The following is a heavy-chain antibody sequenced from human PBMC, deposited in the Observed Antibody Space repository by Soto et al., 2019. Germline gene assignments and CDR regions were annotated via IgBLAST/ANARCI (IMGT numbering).Heavy chain of an antibody. V-gene: IGHV3-21*01. CDR1: GFTFSSYS. Sequence: GGSLRLSCAASGFTFSSYSMIWVRQAPGKGLEWVSSIRGSSSYVNYVDSVKGRFTISRDNDKISLYLQMISLIVDDTAIYYCACGSDDFTGYFPPPLDYWGQGTPVTVSS. D-gene: IGHD3-9*01. CDR2: IRGSSSYV. J-gene: IGHJ4*02. CDR3: ACGSDDFTGYFPPPLDY.